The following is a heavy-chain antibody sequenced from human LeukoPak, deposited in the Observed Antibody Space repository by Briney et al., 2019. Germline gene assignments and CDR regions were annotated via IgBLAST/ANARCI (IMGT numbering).Heavy chain of an antibody. CDR1: GFTFSSYW. J-gene: IGHJ4*01. Sequence: GGSLRLSCAASGFTFSSYWMSWVRQAPGKGLEWVANIKQDGSEKYYVDSVKGRFTISRDNAKNSLYLQMNSLRAEDTAVYYCARSEYYYDSSGYGYWGHGTLVTVSS. CDR2: IKQDGSEK. CDR3: ARSEYYYDSSGYGY. V-gene: IGHV3-7*01. D-gene: IGHD3-22*01.